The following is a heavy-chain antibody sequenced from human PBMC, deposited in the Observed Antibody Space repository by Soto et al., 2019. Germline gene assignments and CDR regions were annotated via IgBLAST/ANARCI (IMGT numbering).Heavy chain of an antibody. J-gene: IGHJ6*02. Sequence: GGSLRLSCAASGFTFSNAWMNWVRQAPGKGLEWVGRIKSKTDGGTTDYAAPVKGRFTISRDDSKNTLYLQMNSLKTEDTAVYYCTTSKSSGWYYYYGMDVWGQGTTVTVSS. CDR3: TTSKSSGWYYYYGMDV. V-gene: IGHV3-15*07. D-gene: IGHD6-19*01. CDR1: GFTFSNAW. CDR2: IKSKTDGGTT.